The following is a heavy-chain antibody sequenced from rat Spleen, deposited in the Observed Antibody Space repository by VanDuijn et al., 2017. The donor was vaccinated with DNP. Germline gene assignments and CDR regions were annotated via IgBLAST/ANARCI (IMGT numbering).Heavy chain of an antibody. D-gene: IGHD1-7*01. CDR3: ARASGYDDY. V-gene: IGHV5-58*01. CDR2: IKTGGGST. J-gene: IGHJ2*01. Sequence: EVQLVESGGGLVQPGKSLKVSCDASGFTFNNFWMTWIRQVPGKGLEWVASIKTGGGSTYYPDSVKGRFTISRDNAENTVYLQMNSLRSEDTAIYYCARASGYDDYWGQGVMVTVSS. CDR1: GFTFNNFW.